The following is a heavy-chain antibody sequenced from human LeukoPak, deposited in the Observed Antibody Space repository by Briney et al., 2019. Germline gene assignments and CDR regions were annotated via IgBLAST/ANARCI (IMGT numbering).Heavy chain of an antibody. CDR3: AKDQWSFSYFDY. V-gene: IGHV3-23*01. CDR1: GFTFSSYS. Sequence: PGGSLRLSCSASGFTFSSYSMNWVRQAPGKGLEWVSDISGSGISTYYADSVKGRFTISRDNSKNTLYLQMNSLRAEDTAVYYCAKDQWSFSYFDYWGQGTLVTVSS. J-gene: IGHJ4*02. D-gene: IGHD1-26*01. CDR2: ISGSGIST.